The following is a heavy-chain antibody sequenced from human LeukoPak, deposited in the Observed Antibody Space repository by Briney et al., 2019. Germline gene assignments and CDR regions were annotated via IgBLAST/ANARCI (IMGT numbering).Heavy chain of an antibody. D-gene: IGHD3-22*01. J-gene: IGHJ4*02. V-gene: IGHV4-61*01. CDR2: IYYSGST. CDR1: GGSVSSGSYY. CDR3: ARGRNYYDSSGYYVGDY. Sequence: SETLSLTCTVSGGSVSSGSYYWSWIRQPPGKGLEWIGYIYYSGSTNYNPSLKSRVTISVDTSKNQFSLKLSSVTAADTAVYYCARGRNYYDSSGYYVGDYWGQGTLVTVSS.